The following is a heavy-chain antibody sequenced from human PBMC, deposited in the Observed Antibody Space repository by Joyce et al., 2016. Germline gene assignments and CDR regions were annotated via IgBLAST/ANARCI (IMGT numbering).Heavy chain of an antibody. CDR3: ARHRGGGNFVPFDY. CDR1: GYPFGNYW. J-gene: IGHJ4*02. CDR2: IAPNHSGT. V-gene: IGHV5-10-1*03. Sequence: EDNLVQSGAEMKKPGESLRISCMVSGYPFGNYWISWVRQMPGKGLELMVRIAPNHSGTGYSPSFQAHVTISADKSISTAYLQWSSLKASDTAIYYCARHRGGGNFVPFDYWGQGTLVTVSS. D-gene: IGHD4-23*01.